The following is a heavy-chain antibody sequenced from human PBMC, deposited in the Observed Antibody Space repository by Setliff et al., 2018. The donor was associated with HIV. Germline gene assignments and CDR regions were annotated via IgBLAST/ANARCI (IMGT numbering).Heavy chain of an antibody. CDR1: GGSFSDYF. CDR3: ARTLWFEESASYDAFDI. D-gene: IGHD3-10*01. CDR2: IRPSGGT. J-gene: IGHJ3*02. Sequence: SETLSLTCAVYGGSFSDYFWTWIRQPPGKGLGWIGKIRPSGGTNYNPSLKSRVTISADSSKNQFSLKLSSVTTADTAVYFCARTLWFEESASYDAFDIWGQGTMVTVSS. V-gene: IGHV4-34*01.